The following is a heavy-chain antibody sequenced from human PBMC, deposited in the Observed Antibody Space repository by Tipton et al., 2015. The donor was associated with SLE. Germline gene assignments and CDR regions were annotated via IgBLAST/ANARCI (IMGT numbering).Heavy chain of an antibody. J-gene: IGHJ3*02. CDR2: ISYDGSNK. V-gene: IGHV3-30*04. Sequence: SLRLSCAASGFTFSSYAMHWVRQAPGKGLEWVAVISYDGSNKYYADSVKGRFTISRDNSKNTLYLQMNSLRAEDTAVYYCAKVGRRFDAFDIWGQGTMVTVSS. CDR1: GFTFSSYA. CDR3: AKVGRRFDAFDI.